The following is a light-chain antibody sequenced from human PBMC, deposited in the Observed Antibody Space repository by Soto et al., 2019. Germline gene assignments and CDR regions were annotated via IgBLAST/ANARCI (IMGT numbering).Light chain of an antibody. Sequence: EIVLTQSPGTLSLSPGERATLSCRASQSVSSSYLAWYQQKRGQAPRLLIYGASKRATGIPDRFSGSGSGTDFTLTIDRLGPEDFAVYYCQLSGSSPPRWTFGQGTKVEIK. CDR2: GAS. CDR1: QSVSSSY. CDR3: QLSGSSPPRWT. J-gene: IGKJ1*01. V-gene: IGKV3-20*01.